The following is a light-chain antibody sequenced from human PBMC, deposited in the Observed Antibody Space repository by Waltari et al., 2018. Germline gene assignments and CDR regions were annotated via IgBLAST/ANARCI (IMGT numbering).Light chain of an antibody. CDR1: QGMSGY. V-gene: IGKV1-8*01. CDR2: AAS. CDR3: QQYYTYPFT. J-gene: IGKJ3*01. Sequence: AIRMTQSPSPFPASTGDRVTITCRASQGMSGYLAWYQQKPGKAPKLLISAASSLQSGVPSRFSGSGSGTDFTLTISCLQSEDFATYFCQQYYTYPFTFGPGTKVDIK.